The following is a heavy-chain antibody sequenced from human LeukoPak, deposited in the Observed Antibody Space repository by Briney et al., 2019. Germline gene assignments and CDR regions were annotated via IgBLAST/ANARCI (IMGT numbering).Heavy chain of an antibody. V-gene: IGHV4-59*01. CDR1: GGSISSDY. CDR2: IHYSGST. Sequence: SETLSLTCTVSGGSISSDYWSWIRQPPGKGLEWIGYIHYSGSTNHNPSLESRVTISVDTSKKQFSLRLTSVTAVDTAVYYCARDYGGYGGLTGYFDYWGQGTLVTVSS. D-gene: IGHD5-12*01. J-gene: IGHJ4*02. CDR3: ARDYGGYGGLTGYFDY.